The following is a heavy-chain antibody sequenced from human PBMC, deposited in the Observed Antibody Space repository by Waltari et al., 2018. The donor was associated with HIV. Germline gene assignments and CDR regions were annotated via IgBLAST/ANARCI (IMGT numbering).Heavy chain of an antibody. CDR3: ARSSGIPVDSELDY. Sequence: QVQLQESGLGLVKPSGTLSPTCAVSGGSIRSSNWWSWVRPPPGKGLEGIGEIYHSGSTNYNPSLKSRVTISIDRSKNQFSLKLSSVTAADTAVYYCARSSGIPVDSELDYWGQGTLVTVSS. V-gene: IGHV4-4*02. CDR2: IYHSGST. D-gene: IGHD6-19*01. J-gene: IGHJ4*02. CDR1: GGSIRSSNW.